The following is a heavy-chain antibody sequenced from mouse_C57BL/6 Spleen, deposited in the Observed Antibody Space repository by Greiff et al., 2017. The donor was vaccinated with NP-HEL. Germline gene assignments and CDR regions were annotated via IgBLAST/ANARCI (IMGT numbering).Heavy chain of an antibody. CDR3: ARYFPYYFDY. Sequence: VQLKQSGPELVKPGASVKMSCKASGYTFTDYNMHWVKQSPGKSLEWIGYINPNNGGTSYNQKFKGKATLTVNKSSSTAYMELRSLTSEDSAVYYCARYFPYYFDYWGKGTTLTVSS. J-gene: IGHJ2*01. CDR1: GYTFTDYN. CDR2: INPNNGGT. V-gene: IGHV1-22*01.